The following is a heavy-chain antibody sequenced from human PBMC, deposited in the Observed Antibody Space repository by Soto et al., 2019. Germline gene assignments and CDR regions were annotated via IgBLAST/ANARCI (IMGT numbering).Heavy chain of an antibody. CDR2: IKQDGSEK. J-gene: IGHJ6*02. CDR1: GFTFSSYW. D-gene: IGHD6-13*01. Sequence: EVQLVESGGGLVQPGGSLRLSCAASGFTFSSYWMSWVRQAPVKGLEWVGNIKQDGSEKNYVDFVKGRFTISRDNAKNPLYLKINARGAGDTAVYYCARIASAGRGWDVWGQGTTVVVSS. CDR3: ARIASAGRGWDV. V-gene: IGHV3-7*01.